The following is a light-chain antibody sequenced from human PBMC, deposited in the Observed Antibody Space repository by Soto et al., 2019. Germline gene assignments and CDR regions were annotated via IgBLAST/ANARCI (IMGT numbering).Light chain of an antibody. J-gene: IGLJ1*01. V-gene: IGLV2-11*01. CDR1: SSDVGAYNY. Sequence: QSVLTQPRSVSGSPGQSVTISCTGTSSDVGAYNYVSWYQQHPGKAPKLMIYDVSGRPSGVPDRFSGSKSGNTASLTISGLQAEDEADYYCCSYAGSYTEVFGTGTKVTVL. CDR3: CSYAGSYTEV. CDR2: DVS.